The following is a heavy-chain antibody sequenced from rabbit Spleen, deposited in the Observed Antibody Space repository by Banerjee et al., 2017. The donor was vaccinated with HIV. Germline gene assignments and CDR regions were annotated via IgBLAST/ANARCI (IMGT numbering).Heavy chain of an antibody. V-gene: IGHV1S42*01. D-gene: IGHD8-1*01. CDR2: IYAGDGST. Sequence: EESGGGLVKPGGTLTLTCKASGFSLFFYWMCWVRQAPGKGLELIGCIYAGDGSTDYTNWVNGRFTISKTSSTVDLKMTSLTAADTATYFCARDTGSSFSTYGMDLWGPGTLAPS. CDR3: ARDTGSSFSTYGMDL. J-gene: IGHJ6*01. CDR1: GFSLFFYW.